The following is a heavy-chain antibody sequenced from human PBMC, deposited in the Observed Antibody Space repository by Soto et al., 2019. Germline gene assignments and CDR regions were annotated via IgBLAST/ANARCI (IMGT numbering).Heavy chain of an antibody. CDR1: GFTVSNNH. CDR3: ATGRDTSKSGY. J-gene: IGHJ4*02. CDR2: IYPGGNT. D-gene: IGHD5-18*01. Sequence: VQLVESGGGLIQPAGSLRLSCTASGFTVSNNHMTWVRQAPGRGPEWVSTIYPGGNTFYSDSVKGRFAISRDNSKNRLYLQMNSLIAEDTAVYYCATGRDTSKSGYWGQGTLVTVSS. V-gene: IGHV3-53*01.